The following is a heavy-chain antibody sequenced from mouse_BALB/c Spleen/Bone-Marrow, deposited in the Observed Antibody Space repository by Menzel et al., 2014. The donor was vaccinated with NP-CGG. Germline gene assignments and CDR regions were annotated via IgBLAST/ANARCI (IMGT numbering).Heavy chain of an antibody. CDR2: IHPGSGGT. V-gene: IGHV1-15*01. D-gene: IGHD2-4*01. J-gene: IGHJ4*01. Sequence: SXAELVRPGASVKLSCKALGYTFTDYEMHWVKQKPEHGPEWIGAIHPGSGGTAYNQKFKGKATLTADKSSSTAYMELSSLTSEDSAVYYCARGGLRHYAMDYWGQGTSVPFSS. CDR3: ARGGLRHYAMDY. CDR1: GYTFTDYE.